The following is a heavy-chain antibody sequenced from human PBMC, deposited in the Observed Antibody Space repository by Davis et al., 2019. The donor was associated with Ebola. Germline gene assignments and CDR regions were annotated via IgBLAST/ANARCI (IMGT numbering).Heavy chain of an antibody. V-gene: IGHV3-30*02. J-gene: IGHJ4*02. D-gene: IGHD4-17*01. CDR2: IRYDGSNK. Sequence: GESLKISCAASGFTFSNYGMHWVRQAPGKGLEWVTFIRYDGSNKYYADSVKGRFTISRDNAKNSLYLQMNSLRDEDTAVYYCARVIGYGDYDYWGQGTLVTVSS. CDR1: GFTFSNYG. CDR3: ARVIGYGDYDY.